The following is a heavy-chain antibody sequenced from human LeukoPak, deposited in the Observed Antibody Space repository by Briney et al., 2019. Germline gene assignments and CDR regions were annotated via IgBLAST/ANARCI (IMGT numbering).Heavy chain of an antibody. Sequence: SETLSLTCTASGGSISRYYRSWIRQPAGKGLEWIGRIYTSGSTNYNPCLKSRVTMSVDTSKNQFSLKLSSVTAADTAVYYCARGIRYSSSWGHVGWFDPWGQGTLVTVSS. CDR3: ARGIRYSSSWGHVGWFDP. J-gene: IGHJ5*02. CDR1: GGSISRYY. D-gene: IGHD6-13*01. CDR2: IYTSGST. V-gene: IGHV4-4*07.